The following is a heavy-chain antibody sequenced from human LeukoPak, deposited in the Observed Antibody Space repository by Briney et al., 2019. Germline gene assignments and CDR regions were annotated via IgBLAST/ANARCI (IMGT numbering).Heavy chain of an antibody. Sequence: GGSLRLSCAASGFTFSGSAMHWVRQASGKGLEWVGRIRSKANSYATAYAASVKGRLTISRDDSENTAYLQMNSLKTEDTAVYYCTRLKGYCSSTSCWNWFDPWGQGTLVTVSS. CDR3: TRLKGYCSSTSCWNWFDP. CDR1: GFTFSGSA. D-gene: IGHD2-2*01. J-gene: IGHJ5*02. CDR2: IRSKANSYAT. V-gene: IGHV3-73*01.